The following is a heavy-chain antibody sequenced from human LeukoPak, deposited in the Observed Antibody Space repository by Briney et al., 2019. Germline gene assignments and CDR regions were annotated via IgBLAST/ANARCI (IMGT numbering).Heavy chain of an antibody. CDR2: ISYDGNSK. J-gene: IGHJ4*02. D-gene: IGHD6-13*01. CDR1: GFTFSSYA. CDR3: AGYTTSRTKKYYFDY. Sequence: GGSLRLSCAASGFTFSSYAMHWVRQAPGKGLEWVAVISYDGNSKYYADSVKGRFTISRDNSKNTLFLQLNSLRAEGTAVYYCAGYTTSRTKKYYFDYWGQGTLVTVSS. V-gene: IGHV3-30-3*01.